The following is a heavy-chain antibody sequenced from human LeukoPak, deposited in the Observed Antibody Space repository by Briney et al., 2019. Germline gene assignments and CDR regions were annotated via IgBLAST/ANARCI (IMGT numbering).Heavy chain of an antibody. CDR3: ARHAAARYYYYYYYMDV. CDR2: IYPGDSDT. J-gene: IGHJ6*03. D-gene: IGHD6-13*01. V-gene: IGHV5-51*01. CDR1: GYSFTSYW. Sequence: GESLKISCKGSGYSFTSYWIGWVRQMPGKGLEWMGIIYPGDSDTRYSPSFQGQVTISADKSISTAYLQWSSLKASDTAMYYSARHAAARYYYYYYYMDVWGKGTTVTVSS.